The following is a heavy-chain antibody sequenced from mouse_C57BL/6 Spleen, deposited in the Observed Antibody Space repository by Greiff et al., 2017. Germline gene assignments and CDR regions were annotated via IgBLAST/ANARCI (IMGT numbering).Heavy chain of an antibody. J-gene: IGHJ4*01. Sequence: EVNVVESGGGLVKPGGSLKLSCAASGFTFSDYGMHWVRQAPEKGLEWVAYISSGSSTIYYADTVKGRFTISRDNAKNTLFLQLTSLRSEDTAMYYCARQGVVAMDYWGQGTSVTVSS. CDR3: ARQGVVAMDY. CDR2: ISSGSSTI. V-gene: IGHV5-17*01. CDR1: GFTFSDYG. D-gene: IGHD1-1*01.